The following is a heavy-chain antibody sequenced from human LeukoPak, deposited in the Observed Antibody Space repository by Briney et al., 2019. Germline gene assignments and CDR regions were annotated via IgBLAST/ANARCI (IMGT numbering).Heavy chain of an antibody. CDR1: GYTFTSYA. CDR3: ARGTHKWTYDY. D-gene: IGHD2-8*01. V-gene: IGHV1-3*01. J-gene: IGHJ4*02. CDR2: INAGNGNT. Sequence: GASVKVSCKASGYTFTSYAMHRVRQAPGQRLEWMGWINAGNGNTKYSQKFQGRVTITRDTSASTAYMELSSLRSEDTAVYYCARGTHKWTYDYWGQGTLVTVSS.